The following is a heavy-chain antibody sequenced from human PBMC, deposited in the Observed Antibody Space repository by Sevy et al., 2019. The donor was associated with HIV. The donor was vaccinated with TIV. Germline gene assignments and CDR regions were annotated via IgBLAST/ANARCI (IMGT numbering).Heavy chain of an antibody. J-gene: IGHJ6*03. V-gene: IGHV4-59*01. Sequence: SETLALTCTVSGGSISSYYWSWIRQPPGKGLEWIGYIYYSGSTNYKPSLKSRVTISVDTSKNQFSLKLSSVTAADTAVYYCARGTSRHYYYYYMDVWGKGTTVTVSS. CDR2: IYYSGST. CDR3: ARGTSRHYYYYYMDV. CDR1: GGSISSYY.